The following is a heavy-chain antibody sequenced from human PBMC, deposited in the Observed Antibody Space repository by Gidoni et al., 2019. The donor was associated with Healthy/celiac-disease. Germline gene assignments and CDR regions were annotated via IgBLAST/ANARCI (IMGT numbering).Heavy chain of an antibody. Sequence: QVQLQPWGAGLLKPSETLSLTCAVYGGSFSGYYWSWIRQPPGKGLEWIGEINHSGSTNYNPSLKSRVTISVDTSKNQFSLKLSSVTAADTAVYYCARTRQLANWFDPWGQGTLVTVSS. CDR2: INHSGST. D-gene: IGHD6-13*01. J-gene: IGHJ5*02. CDR1: GGSFSGYY. V-gene: IGHV4-34*01. CDR3: ARTRQLANWFDP.